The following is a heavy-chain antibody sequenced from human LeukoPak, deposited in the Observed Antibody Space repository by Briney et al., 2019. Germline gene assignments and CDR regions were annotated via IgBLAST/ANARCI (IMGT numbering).Heavy chain of an antibody. CDR3: AREGGPSSGWYIDY. Sequence: SETLSLTCAVYGGSFSSYYWSWIRQPPGKGLEWIGEINHSGSTNYNPSLKSRVTISVDTSENQFSLKLSSVTAADTAVYYCAREGGPSSGWYIDYWGQGTLVTVSS. D-gene: IGHD6-19*01. V-gene: IGHV4-34*01. CDR1: GGSFSSYY. J-gene: IGHJ4*02. CDR2: INHSGST.